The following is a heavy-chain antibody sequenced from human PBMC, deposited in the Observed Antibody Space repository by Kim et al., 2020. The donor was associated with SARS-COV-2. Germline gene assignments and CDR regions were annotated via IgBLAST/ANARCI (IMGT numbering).Heavy chain of an antibody. CDR1: GGSISSGGYY. J-gene: IGHJ5*02. CDR3: ARSRTSGDYANWFDP. Sequence: SETLSLTCTVSGGSISSGGYYWSWIRQHPGKGLEWIGYIYYSGSTYYYPSLKSRVTISVDTSKNQFSLKLSSVTAADTAVYYCARSRTSGDYANWFDPWGQGTLVTVSS. D-gene: IGHD4-17*01. V-gene: IGHV4-31*03. CDR2: IYYSGST.